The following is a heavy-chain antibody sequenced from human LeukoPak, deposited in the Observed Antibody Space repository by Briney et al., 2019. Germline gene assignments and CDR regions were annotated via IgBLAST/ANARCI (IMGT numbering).Heavy chain of an antibody. CDR2: ISYEGSNK. J-gene: IGHJ6*02. Sequence: GGSLRLSRAASGFTFSSYAMHWGRQAPGKGLEWVAVISYEGSNKYYADSVKGRYTISRENSKNTLYLQMNSLRAEDTAVYYCARDLRCSGGSCYSGPPYGMDVWGQGTTVTVSS. CDR1: GFTFSSYA. D-gene: IGHD2-15*01. CDR3: ARDLRCSGGSCYSGPPYGMDV. V-gene: IGHV3-30-3*01.